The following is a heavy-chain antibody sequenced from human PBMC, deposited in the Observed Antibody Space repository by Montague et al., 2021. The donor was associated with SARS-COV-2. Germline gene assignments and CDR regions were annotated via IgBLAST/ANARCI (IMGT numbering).Heavy chain of an antibody. V-gene: IGHV4-39*01. D-gene: IGHD3-10*01. J-gene: IGHJ6*03. CDR3: ASSYYYGSGSYVYNYYMDV. CDR2: ISYSGRT. Sequence: SETLSLTCTVSGGSVSSSPYYWSWIRQPPGTGLEWVGYISYSGRTXFXXXXKXRLTISVDSSENQFSPRLSSVTAADTAVYYCASSYYYGSGSYVYNYYMDVWGKGTAVTVSS. CDR1: GGSVSSSPYY.